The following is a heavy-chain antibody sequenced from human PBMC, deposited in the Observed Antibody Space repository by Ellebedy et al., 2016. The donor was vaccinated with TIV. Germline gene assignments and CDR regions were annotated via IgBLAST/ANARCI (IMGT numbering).Heavy chain of an antibody. CDR3: AKLRGATGSWYFDL. J-gene: IGHJ2*01. Sequence: PGGSLRLSCAASGFTLSDYRMSWIRQPPGKGLEFISYISSSGATIYDADSVKGRFTISRDNSKNTLYLQMTSLRAEDTAVYYCAKLRGATGSWYFDLWGRGTLVPVSS. D-gene: IGHD1-26*01. CDR1: GFTLSDYR. CDR2: ISSSGATI. V-gene: IGHV3-11*01.